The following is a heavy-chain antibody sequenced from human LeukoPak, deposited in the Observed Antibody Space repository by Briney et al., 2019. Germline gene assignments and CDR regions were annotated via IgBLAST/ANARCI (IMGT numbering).Heavy chain of an antibody. D-gene: IGHD1-14*01. CDR3: ARVRAYPYNSSPRHWFNP. V-gene: IGHV3-30*04. CDR1: HYTFSYYF. Sequence: GGSLRLSCEGSHYTFSYYFMYWVRQASGKELEWVAAISDDGTSEHYADSVKGRFTISRDNSKNSLYLQMNRLRTEDTAMYYCARVRAYPYNSSPRHWFNPWGQGTLVTVSS. CDR2: ISDDGTSE. J-gene: IGHJ5*02.